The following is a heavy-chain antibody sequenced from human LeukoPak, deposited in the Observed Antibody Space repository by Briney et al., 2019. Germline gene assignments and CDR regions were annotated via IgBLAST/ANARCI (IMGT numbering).Heavy chain of an antibody. Sequence: GGSLRLSCAASGFTFSSYGMHWVRQAPGKGLEWVAVIWYDGSNKYYADSVEGRFTISRDNSKNTLYLQMNSLRAEDTAVYYCARDRHGDYVSYYYGMDVWGKGTTVTVSS. J-gene: IGHJ6*04. CDR2: IWYDGSNK. V-gene: IGHV3-33*01. CDR3: ARDRHGDYVSYYYGMDV. CDR1: GFTFSSYG. D-gene: IGHD4-17*01.